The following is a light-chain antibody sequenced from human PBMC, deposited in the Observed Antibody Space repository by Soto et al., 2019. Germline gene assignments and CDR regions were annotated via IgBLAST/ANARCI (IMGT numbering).Light chain of an antibody. CDR2: AAS. CDR1: QSISSY. J-gene: IGKJ1*01. Sequence: EIEVTQYQSSLSASVGYRVTITCRASQSISSYLNWYQQKPGKAPKLLIYAASSLQSGVPSRFSGSGSGTDFTLTISRLQPEDFATYYCQQSYITPRTFGQVTNVDI. CDR3: QQSYITPRT. V-gene: IGKV1-39*01.